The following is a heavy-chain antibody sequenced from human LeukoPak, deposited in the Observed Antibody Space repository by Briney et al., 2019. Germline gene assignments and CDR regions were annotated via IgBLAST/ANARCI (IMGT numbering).Heavy chain of an antibody. V-gene: IGHV3-23*01. CDR2: ISGSGDST. D-gene: IGHD5-18*01. CDR3: AKIGPRGYSYGYDY. J-gene: IGHJ4*02. Sequence: GGSLRLSCAASGLTFSSYAMSWVRQGPGKGLEWVSPISGSGDSTYYADSVKGRFTISRDNSKNTLYLQMNSLRAEDTAVYYCAKIGPRGYSYGYDYWGQGTLVTVSS. CDR1: GLTFSSYA.